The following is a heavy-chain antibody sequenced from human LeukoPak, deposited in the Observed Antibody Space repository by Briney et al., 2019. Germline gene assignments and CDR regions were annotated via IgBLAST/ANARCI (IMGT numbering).Heavy chain of an antibody. CDR1: GSTFSKYW. J-gene: IGHJ4*02. V-gene: IGHV3-74*01. CDR2: INTDGTVT. Sequence: GGSLRLSCAASGSTFSKYWMLWVRQAPGKGLESVSRINTDGTVTTYADSVKGRFTVSRDNADNTMFLQMNSVRDEDTAVYYCASGSGSYFPGYWGQGTLVTVSS. D-gene: IGHD3-10*01. CDR3: ASGSGSYFPGY.